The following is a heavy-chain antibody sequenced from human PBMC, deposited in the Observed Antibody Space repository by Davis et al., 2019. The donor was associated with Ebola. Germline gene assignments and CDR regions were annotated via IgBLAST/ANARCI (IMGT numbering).Heavy chain of an antibody. J-gene: IGHJ6*02. Sequence: GESLKIPCAASGFTFSSYSMNWVRQAPGKGLEWVSSISSSSSYIYYADSVKGRFTISRDNAKNSLYLQMNSLRAEDTAVYYCARGVGDNWNAHYYYYGMDVWGQGTTVTVSS. CDR2: ISSSSSYI. V-gene: IGHV3-21*01. CDR1: GFTFSSYS. D-gene: IGHD1-1*01. CDR3: ARGVGDNWNAHYYYYGMDV.